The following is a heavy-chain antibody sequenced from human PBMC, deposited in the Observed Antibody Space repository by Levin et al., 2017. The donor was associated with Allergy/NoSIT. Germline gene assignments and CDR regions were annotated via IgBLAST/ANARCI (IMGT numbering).Heavy chain of an antibody. J-gene: IGHJ4*02. Sequence: QAGGSLRLSCAASGFTFSDHYVDWVRQAPGTGLEWVGRIRKKANSYTTEYAASVKGRFTISRDDSENSLYLQLNSLKSEDTAVYYCARVMNTGGYNPWDYWGQGILVTVSS. D-gene: IGHD2-8*02. CDR1: GFTFSDHY. CDR2: IRKKANSYTT. CDR3: ARVMNTGGYNPWDY. V-gene: IGHV3-72*01.